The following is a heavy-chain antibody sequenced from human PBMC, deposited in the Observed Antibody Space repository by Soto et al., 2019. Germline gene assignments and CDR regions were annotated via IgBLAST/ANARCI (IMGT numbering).Heavy chain of an antibody. Sequence: LRLSCAASGFTFGDYARHWVRQAPGKGLEWVSGISWNSGSIGYADSVKGRFTISRDNAKNSLYLQMNSLRAEDTALYYCAKDLGYCSSTSCSGGAFDIWGQGTMVTVS. CDR3: AKDLGYCSSTSCSGGAFDI. CDR1: GFTFGDYA. CDR2: ISWNSGSI. V-gene: IGHV3-9*01. J-gene: IGHJ3*02. D-gene: IGHD2-2*01.